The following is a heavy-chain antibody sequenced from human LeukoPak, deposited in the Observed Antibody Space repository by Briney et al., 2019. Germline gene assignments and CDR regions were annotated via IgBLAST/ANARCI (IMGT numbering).Heavy chain of an antibody. V-gene: IGHV4-34*01. Sequence: SETLSLTCAVYGGSFSGYYWSWIRQPPGKGLEWIGEINHSGSTKYNPSLKSRVTISVDTSKNQFSLKLSSVTAADTAVYYCARAYDSSGYYGNWGQGTLVTVSS. CDR3: ARAYDSSGYYGN. CDR1: GGSFSGYY. CDR2: INHSGST. D-gene: IGHD3-22*01. J-gene: IGHJ4*02.